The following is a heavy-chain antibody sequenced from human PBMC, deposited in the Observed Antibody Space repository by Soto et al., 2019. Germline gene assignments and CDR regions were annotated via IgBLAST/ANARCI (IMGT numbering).Heavy chain of an antibody. CDR3: VRDFRGAVAGSEFDH. Sequence: GGSLRLSCAASRFMFVSYWMHWVRQVPGEGLAWVSRINGNADNSDYADSVKGRFTISRDNAMNRLYLQMDSLRADDTGVYYCVRDFRGAVAGSEFDHWGQGTLVTVSS. V-gene: IGHV3-74*01. J-gene: IGHJ4*02. D-gene: IGHD6-19*01. CDR2: INGNADNS. CDR1: RFMFVSYW.